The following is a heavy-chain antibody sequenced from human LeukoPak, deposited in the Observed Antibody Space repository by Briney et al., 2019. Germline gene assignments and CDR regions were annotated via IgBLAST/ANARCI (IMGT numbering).Heavy chain of an antibody. CDR1: GYTFTTYD. V-gene: IGHV1-8*01. J-gene: IGHJ4*02. CDR3: ARGIAVAGKVDPEGSYYFDY. D-gene: IGHD6-19*01. CDR2: MNPNSGNT. Sequence: GASVKVSCKASGYTFTTYDINWVRQATGQGLEWMGWMNPNSGNTGYAQKFQGRVTMTRNTSISTAYMELSSLRSEDTAVYYCARGIAVAGKVDPEGSYYFDYWGQGTLVTVSS.